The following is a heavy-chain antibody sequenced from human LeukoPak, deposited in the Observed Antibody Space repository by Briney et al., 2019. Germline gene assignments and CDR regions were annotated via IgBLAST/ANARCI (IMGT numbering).Heavy chain of an antibody. D-gene: IGHD1/OR15-1a*01. CDR3: ATSESQTRFDY. CDR2: IFPGDSET. CDR1: GYSFTTYW. V-gene: IGHV5-51*01. J-gene: IGHJ4*02. Sequence: GESLKISCKGSGYSFTTYWIGWVRQMPGKGLEGMGIIFPGDSETIYSPSFQGQVTISADKYISTAYLQWRSLKASDTAMYYCATSESQTRFDYWGQGTLVTASS.